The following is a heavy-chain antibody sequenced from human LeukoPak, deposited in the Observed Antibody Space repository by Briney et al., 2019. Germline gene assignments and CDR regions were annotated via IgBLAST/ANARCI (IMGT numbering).Heavy chain of an antibody. CDR1: GFTFSTYW. CDR3: ARGITGATDY. CDR2: INPDGSIT. J-gene: IGHJ4*02. D-gene: IGHD1-20*01. V-gene: IGHV3-74*01. Sequence: PGGSLRLSCAASGFTFSTYWMYWVRQAPGKGLVWVSRINPDGSITSYADSVKGRFTISRDNAKNTLYVQMNSLRAEDTAAYYCARGITGATDYWGQGTLVTVSS.